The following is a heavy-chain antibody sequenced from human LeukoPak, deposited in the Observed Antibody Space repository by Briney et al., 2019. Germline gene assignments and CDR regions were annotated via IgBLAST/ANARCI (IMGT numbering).Heavy chain of an antibody. J-gene: IGHJ4*02. V-gene: IGHV3-23*01. CDR2: ISGSGGRT. CDR1: GFTVSSNY. CDR3: AKPARTDYADY. Sequence: GGSLRLSCAASGFTVSSNYMSWVRQAPGKGLEWVSAISGSGGRTHYADSVKGRFTISRDNSKNTLYLQMNSLRAEDTALYYCAKPARTDYADYWGQGTLVTVSS. D-gene: IGHD1-14*01.